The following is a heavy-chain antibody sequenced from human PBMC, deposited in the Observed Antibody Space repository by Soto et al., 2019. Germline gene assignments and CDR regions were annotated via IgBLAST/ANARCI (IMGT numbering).Heavy chain of an antibody. Sequence: QVQLVQSGAEVKKPGASVKVSCKASGYTFTSYDINWVRQATGQGLEWMGWMHPNSGNTGYAQKFQGRVTMTRNTSIRTAYMELSSRRSEDTAVYYCARRGYSSSWYYYYYYGMDVWGQGTTVTVSS. J-gene: IGHJ6*02. D-gene: IGHD6-13*01. CDR1: GYTFTSYD. CDR3: ARRGYSSSWYYYYYYGMDV. CDR2: MHPNSGNT. V-gene: IGHV1-8*01.